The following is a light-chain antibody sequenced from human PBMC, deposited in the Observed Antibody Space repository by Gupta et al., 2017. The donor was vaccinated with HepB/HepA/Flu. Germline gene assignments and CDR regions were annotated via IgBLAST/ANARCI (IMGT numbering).Light chain of an antibody. V-gene: IGKV4-1*01. CDR3: QQYFSTPLT. J-gene: IGKJ4*01. CDR2: WAS. CDR1: QSLLYISNNKNY. Sequence: DIVMTQSPDSLTVSLGERATINCKSSQSLLYISNNKNYLAWYQQKPGQPPNLLISWASTRESGVPDRFSGSGSGTDFTLPISSLQVEDVAVYYCQQYFSTPLTFGGGTKVEIK.